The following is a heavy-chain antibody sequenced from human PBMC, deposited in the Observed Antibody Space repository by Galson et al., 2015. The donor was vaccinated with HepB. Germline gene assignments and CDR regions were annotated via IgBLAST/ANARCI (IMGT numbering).Heavy chain of an antibody. V-gene: IGHV3-23*01. CDR3: AKDYSSGWYSVRSGSAFDY. J-gene: IGHJ4*02. D-gene: IGHD6-19*01. CDR2: ISGSGGST. CDR1: GFTFSSYA. Sequence: SLRLSCAASGFTFSSYAMSWVRQAPGKGLEWVSAISGSGGSTYYADSVKGRFTISRDNSKNTLYLQMNSLRAEDAAVYYCAKDYSSGWYSVRSGSAFDYWGQGTLVTVSS.